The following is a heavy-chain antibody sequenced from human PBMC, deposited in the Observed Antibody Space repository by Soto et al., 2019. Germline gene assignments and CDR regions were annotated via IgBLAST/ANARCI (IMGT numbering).Heavy chain of an antibody. CDR1: GGSFSGYY. Sequence: SETLSLTCAVYGGSFSGYYWSWIRQPPGKGLEWIGEINHSGSTNYNPSLKSRVTISVDTSKNQFSLKLSSVTAADTAVYYCARAGSSSSSMDYWGQGTLVTVSS. CDR2: INHSGST. V-gene: IGHV4-34*01. CDR3: ARAGSSSSSMDY. D-gene: IGHD6-6*01. J-gene: IGHJ4*02.